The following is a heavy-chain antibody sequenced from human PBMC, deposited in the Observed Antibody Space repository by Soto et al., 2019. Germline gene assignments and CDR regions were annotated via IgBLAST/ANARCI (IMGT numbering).Heavy chain of an antibody. J-gene: IGHJ4*02. CDR3: ARDKITGLFDY. Sequence: SETLSLTCTVSGGSISRYYWSWIRQPPGKGLEWIGYIYYSGSTNYTPSLKSRVTISVDTSKNQFSLKLTSVTAADTAVYYCARDKITGLFDYWGQGTLVTVSS. CDR2: IYYSGST. CDR1: GGSISRYY. D-gene: IGHD2-8*02. V-gene: IGHV4-59*12.